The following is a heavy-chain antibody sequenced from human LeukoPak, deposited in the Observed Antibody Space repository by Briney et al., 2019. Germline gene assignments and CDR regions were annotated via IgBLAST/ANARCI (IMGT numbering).Heavy chain of an antibody. CDR3: ARDKVRSSWDY. Sequence: GGSLRLSCAASGFTFSSYAMSWVRQAPGKGLEWVSAISGSGGSTYYADSVKGRFTISRDNAKNSLYLQMNSLRAEDTAVYYCARDKVRSSWDYWGQGTLVTVSS. V-gene: IGHV3-23*01. CDR1: GFTFSSYA. J-gene: IGHJ4*02. CDR2: ISGSGGST. D-gene: IGHD6-13*01.